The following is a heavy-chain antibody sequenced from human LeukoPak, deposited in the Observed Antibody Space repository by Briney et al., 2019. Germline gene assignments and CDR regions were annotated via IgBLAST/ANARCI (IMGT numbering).Heavy chain of an antibody. D-gene: IGHD4-23*01. CDR3: ARGDYGGKGWYFDL. CDR1: GFTFNIYS. J-gene: IGHJ2*01. Sequence: EGSLRLSCAASGFTFNIYSMNWVRQAPGKGLEWLSYISPTGTTVYYVDSVKGRFTISRDNARNSLYLQMSSLRADDTAVYYCARGDYGGKGWYFDLWGRGTLVTVSS. CDR2: ISPTGTTV. V-gene: IGHV3-48*04.